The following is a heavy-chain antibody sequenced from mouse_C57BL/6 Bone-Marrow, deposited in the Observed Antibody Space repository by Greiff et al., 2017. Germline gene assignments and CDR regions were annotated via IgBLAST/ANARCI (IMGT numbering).Heavy chain of an antibody. CDR1: GYTFTSYW. V-gene: IGHV1-55*01. Sequence: QVQLQQPGAELVKPGASVKMSCKASGYTFTSYWITWVKQRPGQGLEWIGDIYPTSGRTNYNEKFKSKAILTVDTSSNTAYMQLSSLPSAASAVFDSARSCPRGRSSDYEGQGTTLTVSA. J-gene: IGHJ2*01. D-gene: IGHD1-1*01. CDR2: IYPTSGRT. CDR3: ARSCPRGRSSDY.